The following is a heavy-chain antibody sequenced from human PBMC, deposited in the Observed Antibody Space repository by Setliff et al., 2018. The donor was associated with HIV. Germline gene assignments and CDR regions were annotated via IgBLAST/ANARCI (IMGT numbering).Heavy chain of an antibody. V-gene: IGHV3-23*01. CDR1: GMSFSNYA. CDR2: ISGSGSST. CDR3: ARVSRGTVIRGVILIGYFDY. J-gene: IGHJ4*02. Sequence: SLRLSCAASGMSFSNYAMSWVRQAPGKGLEWVSSISGSGSSTYYADSEKVRFTISRDNSKSTVYMQMKSLRAEATAVYYCARVSRGTVIRGVILIGYFDYWGQGTLVTVSS. D-gene: IGHD3-10*01.